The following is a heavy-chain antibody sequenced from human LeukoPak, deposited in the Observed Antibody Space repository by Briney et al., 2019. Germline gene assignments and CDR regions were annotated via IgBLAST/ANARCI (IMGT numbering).Heavy chain of an antibody. D-gene: IGHD3-3*01. Sequence: GRSLRLSCAASGFTFDDYAMHWVRQAPGKGLEWVSGISWNSGSIGYADSVKGRFTISRDNAKNSLYLQMNSLRAEDTALYYCAKDIRHYVFWSGSYYYYGMDVWGQGTTVTVSS. V-gene: IGHV3-9*01. CDR1: GFTFDDYA. CDR3: AKDIRHYVFWSGSYYYYGMDV. CDR2: ISWNSGSI. J-gene: IGHJ6*02.